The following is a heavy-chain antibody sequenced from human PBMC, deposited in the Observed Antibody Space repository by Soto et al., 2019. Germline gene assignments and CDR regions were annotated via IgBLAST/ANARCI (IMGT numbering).Heavy chain of an antibody. V-gene: IGHV1-2*02. CDR2: INPNNGGT. J-gene: IGHJ4*02. Sequence: AASVTVACTASGYSVTAYSMHCVRQAPGQGLEWMGWINPNNGGTNYAQKFQGRVTMTRDTSISTAYMDLSRLRSDDMAVYYCAMQRGGVVYWGQGTLVNVSS. CDR1: GYSVTAYS. D-gene: IGHD6-25*01. CDR3: AMQRGGVVY.